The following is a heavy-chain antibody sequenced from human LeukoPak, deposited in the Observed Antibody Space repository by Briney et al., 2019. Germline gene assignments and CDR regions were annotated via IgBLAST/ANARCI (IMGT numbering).Heavy chain of an antibody. V-gene: IGHV1-2*02. CDR2: INPNSGGT. Sequence: ASVKVSCRASGYTFTDYYVHWVRQAPGQGLEWMGWINPNSGGTFSAQNFQGRVTMTRDTSLNTAYMELSRLRSDDTAVYYCARGGGRYSNSWGQGALVTVSS. CDR1: GYTFTDYY. J-gene: IGHJ4*02. CDR3: ARGGGRYSNS. D-gene: IGHD1-26*01.